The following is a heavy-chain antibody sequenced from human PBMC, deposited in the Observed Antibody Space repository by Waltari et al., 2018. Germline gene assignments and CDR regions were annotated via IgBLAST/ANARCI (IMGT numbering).Heavy chain of an antibody. CDR1: GGSICNDCSH. Sequence: QLQLQESGPGLVKPSETLSLTCPVPGGSICNDCSHLGWIRQPPGKGLEWIGRIYHTGSTYYNPPLKSRVTVSQDTPKNQFSLKLSSVTAADTALYYCARATRIMITFGGVIAFDPWGQGTLVTVSS. CDR3: ARATRIMITFGGVIAFDP. D-gene: IGHD3-16*02. CDR2: IYHTGST. J-gene: IGHJ5*02. V-gene: IGHV4-39*01.